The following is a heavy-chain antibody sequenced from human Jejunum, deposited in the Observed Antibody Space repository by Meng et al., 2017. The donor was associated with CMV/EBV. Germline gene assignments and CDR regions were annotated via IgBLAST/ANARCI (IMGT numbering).Heavy chain of an antibody. V-gene: IGHV3-66*01. CDR2: IHKNANI. Sequence: EVQLVESGXGLVQPGGSXRLSCAASGLTVKSNYIAWVRQAPGKGLEWVSAIHKNANIYYADSVKGRFTISRDNAKNSVYLQMNMLKGEDTAVYYCAREGGPKRFDSWGLGTLVTVSS. D-gene: IGHD3-16*01. CDR3: AREGGPKRFDS. CDR1: GLTVKSNY. J-gene: IGHJ4*02.